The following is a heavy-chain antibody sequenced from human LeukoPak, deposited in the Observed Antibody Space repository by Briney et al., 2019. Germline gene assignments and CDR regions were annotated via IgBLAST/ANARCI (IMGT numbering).Heavy chain of an antibody. D-gene: IGHD2-2*01. J-gene: IGHJ6*02. CDR1: GGSMSSGDYS. Sequence: SQTLSLTCTVSGGSMSSGDYSWSWVRQPPGKGLEWIGYIHYSGTTYYNPSLKSRVTISEDTSKNQFSLKLSSVTAADTAVYYCAREGGFCSSTSCQVYFHYGMDVWGRGTSVTVSS. CDR3: AREGGFCSSTSCQVYFHYGMDV. V-gene: IGHV4-30-4*01. CDR2: IHYSGTT.